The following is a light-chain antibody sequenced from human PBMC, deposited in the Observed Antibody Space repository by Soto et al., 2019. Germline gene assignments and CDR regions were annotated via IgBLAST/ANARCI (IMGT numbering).Light chain of an antibody. CDR2: ETS. CDR1: QSINNW. V-gene: IGKV1-5*03. J-gene: IGKJ3*01. Sequence: DIQMTQSPSTLSASVGDRVTITCRASQSINNWLAWYQQKPGTPPNLLIYETSSLKSGVPSRFSGSGSGTEFTLTICSLQPDDFATYYCQQHHNFPFTFGPGTKVDIK. CDR3: QQHHNFPFT.